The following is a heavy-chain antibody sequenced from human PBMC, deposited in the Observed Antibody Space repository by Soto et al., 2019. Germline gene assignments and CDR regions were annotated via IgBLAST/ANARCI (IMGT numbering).Heavy chain of an antibody. J-gene: IGHJ4*02. CDR3: ATDHWGSGIFDY. CDR2: ISWNSGSI. Sequence: GGSLRLSCAASGFTFDDYAMHWVRQAPGKGLEWVSGISWNSGSIGYADSVKGRFTISRDNAKNSLYLQMNSLRAEDTALYYCATDHWGSGIFDYWGQGTLVTVSS. D-gene: IGHD7-27*01. CDR1: GFTFDDYA. V-gene: IGHV3-9*01.